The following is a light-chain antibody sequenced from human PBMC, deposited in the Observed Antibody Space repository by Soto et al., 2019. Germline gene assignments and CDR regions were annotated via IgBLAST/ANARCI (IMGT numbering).Light chain of an antibody. V-gene: IGKV3-15*01. CDR2: GAS. CDR1: QSVSSN. Sequence: EIVMTQSPATLSVSPGERATLSCRASQSVSSNLAWYQQKPGQAPRLLIYGASTRATGIPARFSGSGSGTDFTLTISSLQSEDFAVYYCQQYNNWPQLTFGPGTNVDI. CDR3: QQYNNWPQLT. J-gene: IGKJ3*01.